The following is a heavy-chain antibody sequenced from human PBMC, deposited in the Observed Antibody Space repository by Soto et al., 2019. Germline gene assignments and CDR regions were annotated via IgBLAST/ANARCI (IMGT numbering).Heavy chain of an antibody. Sequence: QVQLVESGGGVVQPGRSLRLSCAASGFTFSTYGMHWVRQAPGKGLEWVAVISYDGSNKYYADSVKGRFTISRDNSKNALYLQMNSLRAEDTAVYYCAKVQQQLAYYYYGIDVWGQGTTVTVCS. CDR3: AKVQQQLAYYYYGIDV. D-gene: IGHD6-13*01. CDR1: GFTFSTYG. CDR2: ISYDGSNK. J-gene: IGHJ6*02. V-gene: IGHV3-30*18.